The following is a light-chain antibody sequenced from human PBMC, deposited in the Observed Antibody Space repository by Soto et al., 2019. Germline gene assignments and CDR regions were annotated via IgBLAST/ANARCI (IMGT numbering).Light chain of an antibody. J-gene: IGLJ2*01. CDR3: QAWDDITPV. V-gene: IGLV3-1*01. CDR1: KLGDKF. CDR2: QDR. Sequence: SYELTQPASVSVSPGQTASITCSGDKLGDKFVCWYQQKPGQSPVMVISQDRKRPSGIPERFSGSNSGNTATLTISGTQTMDEADYYCQAWDDITPVFGGGTKLTVL.